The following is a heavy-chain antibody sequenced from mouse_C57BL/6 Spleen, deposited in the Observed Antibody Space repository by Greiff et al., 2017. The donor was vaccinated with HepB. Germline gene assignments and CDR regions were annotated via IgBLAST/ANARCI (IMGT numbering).Heavy chain of an antibody. CDR3: AREDYDYDGAWFAY. Sequence: DVQLVESGPGLVKPSQSLSLTCSVTGYSITSGYYWNWIRQFPGNKLEWMGYISYDGSNNYNPSLKNRISITRDTSKNQFFLKLNSVTTEDTATYYCAREDYDYDGAWFAYWGQGTLVTVSA. CDR2: ISYDGSN. D-gene: IGHD2-4*01. CDR1: GYSITSGYY. J-gene: IGHJ3*01. V-gene: IGHV3-6*01.